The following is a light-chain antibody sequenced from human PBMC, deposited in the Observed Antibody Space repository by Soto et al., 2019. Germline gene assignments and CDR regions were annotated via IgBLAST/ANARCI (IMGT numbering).Light chain of an antibody. CDR2: EDT. V-gene: IGLV2-14*01. CDR3: SSYSSDSTIL. J-gene: IGLJ2*01. Sequence: QSALTQPASVSGSPGQSITISCTGTSSDVGGYTYVSWYQQHPGKAPKVMIYEDTNRPSGVSNRFSGSKSGNTASLIISGLQAEDEAEYFCSSYSSDSTILFGGGTKVTVL. CDR1: SSDVGGYTY.